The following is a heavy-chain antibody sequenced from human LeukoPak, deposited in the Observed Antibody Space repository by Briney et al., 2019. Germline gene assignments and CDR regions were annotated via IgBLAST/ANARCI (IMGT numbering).Heavy chain of an antibody. CDR1: GYTFTTYG. Sequence: ASVKVSCKASGYTFTTYGISWVRQAPGQGLEWMGWISAYNGNTNYAQKLQGRVTMTTDTSTSTAYMELRSLRSDDTAVYYCARDPPYCSSTSCYLPPGSYWGQGTLVTVSS. CDR3: ARDPPYCSSTSCYLPPGSY. V-gene: IGHV1-18*01. J-gene: IGHJ4*02. CDR2: ISAYNGNT. D-gene: IGHD2-2*01.